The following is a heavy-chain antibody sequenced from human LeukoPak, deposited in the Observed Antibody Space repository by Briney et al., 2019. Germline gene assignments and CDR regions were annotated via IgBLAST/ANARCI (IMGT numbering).Heavy chain of an antibody. D-gene: IGHD1-26*01. J-gene: IGHJ4*02. Sequence: SVKVSCKASGGTFSSYAISWVRQAPGQGLEWMGGIIPIFGTANYAQKFQGRVTITADESTSTVYMELSSLRSEDTAVYYCARDRIVGATTGPLDYWGQGTLVTVSS. V-gene: IGHV1-69*13. CDR3: ARDRIVGATTGPLDY. CDR1: GGTFSSYA. CDR2: IIPIFGTA.